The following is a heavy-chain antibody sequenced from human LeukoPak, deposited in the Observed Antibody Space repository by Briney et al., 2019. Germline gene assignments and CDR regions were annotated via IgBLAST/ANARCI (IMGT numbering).Heavy chain of an antibody. D-gene: IGHD2-2*01. CDR2: INPNSGGT. Sequence: GASVKVSCKASGYTFTGYYMHWVRQAPGQGLEWMGWINPNSGGTNYAQKFQGRVTMTRDTSISTAYMELSRLRSDDTAVYYCARTYCSSTSCYYHDYWGQGILVTVSS. CDR3: ARTYCSSTSCYYHDY. CDR1: GYTFTGYY. V-gene: IGHV1-2*02. J-gene: IGHJ4*02.